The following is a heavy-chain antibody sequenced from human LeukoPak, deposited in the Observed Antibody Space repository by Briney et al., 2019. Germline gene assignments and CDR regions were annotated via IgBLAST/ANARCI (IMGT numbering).Heavy chain of an antibody. CDR2: INHSGST. Sequence: SETLSLTCAVSGGAFSGYYRSWIRQPPGKGLEWIGEINHSGSTNYNPSLKNRVTISVDTRKNQFFLKLSSVAAADTAVYYWARTDSGGYPTWYLGQGALVTVSS. J-gene: IGHJ4*02. CDR1: GGAFSGYY. CDR3: ARTDSGGYPTWY. V-gene: IGHV4-34*01. D-gene: IGHD3-22*01.